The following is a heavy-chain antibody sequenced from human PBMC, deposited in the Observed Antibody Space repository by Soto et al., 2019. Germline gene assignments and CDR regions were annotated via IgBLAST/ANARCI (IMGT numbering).Heavy chain of an antibody. V-gene: IGHV3-64*01. CDR2: ISSNGGST. J-gene: IGHJ3*02. D-gene: IGHD6-19*01. Sequence: PGGSLRLSCAASGFTFSSYAMHWVRQAPGKGLEYVSAISSNGGSTYYANSVKGRFTISRDNSKNTLYLQMGSLRAEDMAVYYCARDRGSGWFRDAFDIWGQGKMVTV. CDR3: ARDRGSGWFRDAFDI. CDR1: GFTFSSYA.